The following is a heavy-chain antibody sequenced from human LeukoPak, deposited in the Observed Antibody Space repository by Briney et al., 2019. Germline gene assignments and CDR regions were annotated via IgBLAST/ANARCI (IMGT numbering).Heavy chain of an antibody. CDR1: GDSVSSNSAA. CDR2: TYYRSKWYN. Sequence: SQTLSLTCAISGDSVSSNSAAWNWIRQSPSRGLEWLGRTYYRSKWYNDYAVSVKSRITINPDTSKNQFSLQLNSVTPEDTAVYYCARLEVTTMWGDYYGMDVWGQGTTVTASS. CDR3: ARLEVTTMWGDYYGMDV. D-gene: IGHD4-17*01. V-gene: IGHV6-1*01. J-gene: IGHJ6*02.